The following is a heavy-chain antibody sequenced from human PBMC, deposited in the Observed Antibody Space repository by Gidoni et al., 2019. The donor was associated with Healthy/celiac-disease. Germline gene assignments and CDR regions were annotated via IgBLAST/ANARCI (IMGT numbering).Heavy chain of an antibody. CDR2: IYTRGST. J-gene: IGHJ4*02. CDR3: AREGDLGYCSGGSCYPSDY. V-gene: IGHV4-61*02. D-gene: IGHD2-15*01. Sequence: QVQLQESGPGLVKPSQTLSLICTVSGGSISSGSYYWSWIRQPAGKGLEWIERIYTRGSTNYNPSLKSRVTISVDTSKNQFSLKLSSVTAADTAVYYCAREGDLGYCSGGSCYPSDYWGQGTLVTVSS. CDR1: GGSISSGSYY.